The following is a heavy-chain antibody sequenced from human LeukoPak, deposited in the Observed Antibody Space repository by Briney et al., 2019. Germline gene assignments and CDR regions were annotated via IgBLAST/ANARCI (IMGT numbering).Heavy chain of an antibody. CDR2: IYSGGST. V-gene: IGHV3-53*01. CDR3: ARERSASDAFDI. J-gene: IGHJ3*02. CDR1: GFTVSSNY. Sequence: GESLKISCAASGFTVSSNYMSWVRQAPGKGLEWVSVIYSGGSTYYADSVKGRFTISRDNSKNTLYLQMNSLRAEDTAVYYCARERSASDAFDIWGQGTMVTVSS.